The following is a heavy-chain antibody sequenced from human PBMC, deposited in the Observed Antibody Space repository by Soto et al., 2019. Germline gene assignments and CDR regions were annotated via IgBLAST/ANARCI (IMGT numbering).Heavy chain of an antibody. J-gene: IGHJ6*02. D-gene: IGHD2-21*02. CDR1: AHSFPAYW. V-gene: IGHV5-51*01. CDR3: ARVWGVTADRDYYQYYGMDV. CDR2: IFPGDSDT. Sequence: GQSLKFSCNASAHSFPAYWIAWARQMPGKGLEWMGIIFPGDSDTRYSPSFQGQVTISVDKSISTAYLQWSSLKASDSAMSYCARVWGVTADRDYYQYYGMDVWGQGTPVTVSS.